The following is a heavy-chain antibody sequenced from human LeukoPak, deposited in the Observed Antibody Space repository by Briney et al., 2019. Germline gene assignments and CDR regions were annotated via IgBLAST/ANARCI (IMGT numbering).Heavy chain of an antibody. J-gene: IGHJ4*02. CDR2: INHSGST. CDR3: TRSGTMVVMRPMYY. V-gene: IGHV4-34*01. CDR1: GGSFSGYY. Sequence: SETLSLTCAVYGGSFSGYYWRWIRQPPGKGLEWIGEINHSGSTNYNPSLKSRVTISVDTSKNQFSLKLISVTAADTAVYYCTRSGTMVVMRPMYYWGQGTLVTVSS. D-gene: IGHD4-23*01.